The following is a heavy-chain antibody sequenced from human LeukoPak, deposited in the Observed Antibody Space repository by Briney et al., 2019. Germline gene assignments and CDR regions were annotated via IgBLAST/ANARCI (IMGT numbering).Heavy chain of an antibody. CDR1: AFTFSSYG. V-gene: IGHV3-23*01. Sequence: GGSLRLSCAASAFTFSSYGMSWVRQAPGKGLEWVSAISGSGGSTYYADSVKGRFTISRDNSKNTLYLQMNSLRAEDTAVYYCAKDQLIRYYDFWSGYFPPVDVWGKGTTVTVSS. D-gene: IGHD3-3*01. CDR2: ISGSGGST. CDR3: AKDQLIRYYDFWSGYFPPVDV. J-gene: IGHJ6*04.